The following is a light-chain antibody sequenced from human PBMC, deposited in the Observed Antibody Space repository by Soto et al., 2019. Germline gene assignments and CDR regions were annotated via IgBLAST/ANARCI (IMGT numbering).Light chain of an antibody. CDR2: GAS. Sequence: EKVMTQSPATLSVSPGERATLSCRASRSVSSDLAWYQHKPGQAPRLLIFGASTRATGIPARFSGSGSGTEFSLTISSLQSEDFAVYFCQQYNDWLHTFGQGTKLEVK. CDR1: RSVSSD. CDR3: QQYNDWLHT. J-gene: IGKJ2*01. V-gene: IGKV3-15*01.